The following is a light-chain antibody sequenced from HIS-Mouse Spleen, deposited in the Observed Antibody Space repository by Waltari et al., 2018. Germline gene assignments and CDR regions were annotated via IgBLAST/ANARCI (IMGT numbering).Light chain of an antibody. J-gene: IGLJ1*01. CDR1: SSNIGAGYD. Sequence: QSVLTQPPSVSGAPGQRVTISCTGSSSNIGAGYDVHWYQQLPGTDPKLLIYGNSSRPSGVPDRFSGSKSGTSASLAITGLQAEDEADYYCQSYDSSLSAPYVFGTGTKVTVL. V-gene: IGLV1-40*01. CDR3: QSYDSSLSAPYV. CDR2: GNS.